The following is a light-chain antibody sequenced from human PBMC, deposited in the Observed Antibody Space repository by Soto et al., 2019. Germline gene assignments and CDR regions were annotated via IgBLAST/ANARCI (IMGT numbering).Light chain of an antibody. V-gene: IGKV3-20*01. CDR2: DAS. Sequence: EIVLTQSAGSLSLSPGDRATLSCRASQSVTSSYLAWFQQKPGQAPRLLIYDASSRATGIPDRFSGSGSGTDFTLTISRLEPEDFAVYSCHQYGSSPLTFGQGTKLEIK. J-gene: IGKJ2*01. CDR1: QSVTSSY. CDR3: HQYGSSPLT.